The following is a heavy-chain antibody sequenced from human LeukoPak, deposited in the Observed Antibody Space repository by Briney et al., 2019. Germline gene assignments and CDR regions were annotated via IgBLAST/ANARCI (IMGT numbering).Heavy chain of an antibody. Sequence: PGGSLRLSCAASGFTFSSYSMNWVRQAPGKGLEWVSSISSSSYIYYADSVKGRLTISRDNAKNSLYLQMNSLRAEDTAVYYCARLTGYYVIDYWGQGTLVTVSS. CDR2: ISSSSYI. J-gene: IGHJ4*02. CDR1: GFTFSSYS. V-gene: IGHV3-21*01. CDR3: ARLTGYYVIDY. D-gene: IGHD3-9*01.